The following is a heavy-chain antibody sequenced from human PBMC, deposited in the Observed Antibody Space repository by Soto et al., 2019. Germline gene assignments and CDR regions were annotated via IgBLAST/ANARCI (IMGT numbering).Heavy chain of an antibody. D-gene: IGHD3-10*01. CDR2: INTANGNT. J-gene: IGHJ6*02. CDR1: GYTFTTYS. V-gene: IGHV1-3*04. CDR3: ARAFGYTMIRSRYGMDV. Sequence: ASVKVSCKTSGYTFTTYSIHWVRQAPGQRREWMGWINTANGNTKYSQKFQDRVTITRDRSASTASMELNSLRSVDTAFYSCARAFGYTMIRSRYGMDVWGQGTTVTVSS.